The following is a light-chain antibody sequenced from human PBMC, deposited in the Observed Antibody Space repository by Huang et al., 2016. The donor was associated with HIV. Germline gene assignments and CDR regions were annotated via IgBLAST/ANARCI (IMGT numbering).Light chain of an antibody. CDR3: QQSYSTPRT. V-gene: IGKV1-39*01. CDR1: QIISSY. Sequence: DIQMTQSQSSLSASGEDRVTITCRASQIISSYLNWYQQKQGKAPKRLIYASSSWQSVVPSRFSGSRSGTDFTLTISSLQPEDFATYYCQQSYSTPRTFGQGTKVEIK. J-gene: IGKJ1*01. CDR2: ASS.